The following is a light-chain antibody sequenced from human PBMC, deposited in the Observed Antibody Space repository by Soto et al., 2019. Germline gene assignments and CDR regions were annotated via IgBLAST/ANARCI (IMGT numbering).Light chain of an antibody. CDR3: QQYGGSPFT. J-gene: IGKJ2*01. CDR1: QNVISNY. Sequence: EIVLTQSPGTLSLSPGERGTLSCRASQNVISNYLAWYQQKPGQAPRLLIYDASRRATGIPDRFSGSGSGTDFTLTISRLEPEDFAVYYCQQYGGSPFTFGQGTKLEI. V-gene: IGKV3-20*01. CDR2: DAS.